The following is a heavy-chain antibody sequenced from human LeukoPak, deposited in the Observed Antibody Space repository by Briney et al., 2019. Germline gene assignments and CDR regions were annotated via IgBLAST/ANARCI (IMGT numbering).Heavy chain of an antibody. Sequence: SETLSLTCTVSGGSISSSSYYWSWIRQPAGKGLEWIGRLYTSGSTNYNPSLKSRVTMSVDTSKNQFSLKLSSVTAADTAVYYCARDIFSSSDYYYYYMDVWGKGTTVTVSS. CDR2: LYTSGST. V-gene: IGHV4-61*02. CDR3: ARDIFSSSDYYYYYMDV. J-gene: IGHJ6*03. CDR1: GGSISSSSYY. D-gene: IGHD6-6*01.